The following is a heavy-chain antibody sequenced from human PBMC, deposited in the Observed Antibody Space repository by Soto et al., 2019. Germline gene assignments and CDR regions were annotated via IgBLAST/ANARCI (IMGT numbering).Heavy chain of an antibody. CDR3: AKDSYYDSSGYYYVDYFDY. CDR1: GFTFSSYA. CDR2: ISGSGGST. Sequence: PVGSLRLSCAASGFTFSSYAMSWVRQAPGKGLEWVSAISGSGGSTYYADSVKGRFTISRDNSKNTLYLQMNSLRAEDTAVYYCAKDSYYDSSGYYYVDYFDYWGQGTLVTVSS. D-gene: IGHD3-22*01. J-gene: IGHJ4*02. V-gene: IGHV3-23*01.